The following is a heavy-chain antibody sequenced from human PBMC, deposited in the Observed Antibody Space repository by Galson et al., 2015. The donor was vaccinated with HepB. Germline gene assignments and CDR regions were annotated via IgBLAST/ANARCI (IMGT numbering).Heavy chain of an antibody. CDR1: GFTFSSYA. D-gene: IGHD1-7*01. CDR2: ISGSGGST. V-gene: IGHV3-23*01. Sequence: SLRLSCAASGFTFSSYAMSWVRQAPGKGLEWVSAISGSGGSTYYADSVKGRFTISRDNSKNTLYLQMNSLRAEDTAVYYCAKSGGNWNYWDYYYYYMDVWGKGTTVTVSS. CDR3: AKSGGNWNYWDYYYYYMDV. J-gene: IGHJ6*03.